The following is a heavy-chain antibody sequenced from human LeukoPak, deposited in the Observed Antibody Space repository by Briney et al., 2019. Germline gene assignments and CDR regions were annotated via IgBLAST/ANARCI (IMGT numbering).Heavy chain of an antibody. D-gene: IGHD3-22*01. CDR1: GFSLSTSGVG. CDR2: IYWNDDK. CDR3: AHSRADYYDSSGTNLYPDY. Sequence: ESGPTLVNPTQTLTLTCTFSGFSLSTSGVGVGWIRQPPGKALEWLALIYWNDDKRYSPSLKSRLTITKDTSKNQVVLTMTNMDPVDTATYYCAHSRADYYDSSGTNLYPDYWGQGTLVTVSS. V-gene: IGHV2-5*01. J-gene: IGHJ4*02.